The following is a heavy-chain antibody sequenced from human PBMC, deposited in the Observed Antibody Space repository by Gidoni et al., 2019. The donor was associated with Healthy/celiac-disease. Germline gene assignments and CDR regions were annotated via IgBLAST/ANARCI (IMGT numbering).Heavy chain of an antibody. V-gene: IGHV1-69*01. CDR1: GVTFSSYA. Sequence: QVQLVQSGAEVKKPGSSVKVSCKASGVTFSSYAIRWVRQAPGQGLEWMGGIIPIFGTANYAQKFQGRVTITADESTSTAYMELSSLRSEDTAVYYCARDSTPTGYYKMDYYYGMDVWGQGTTVTVSS. D-gene: IGHD3-9*01. CDR2: IIPIFGTA. J-gene: IGHJ6*02. CDR3: ARDSTPTGYYKMDYYYGMDV.